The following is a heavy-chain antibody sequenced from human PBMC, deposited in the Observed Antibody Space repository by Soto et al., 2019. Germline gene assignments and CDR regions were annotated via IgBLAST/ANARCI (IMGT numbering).Heavy chain of an antibody. V-gene: IGHV3-23*01. CDR2: ISGSGGST. D-gene: IGHD3-10*01. Sequence: GGSLRLSCAASGFTFSSYAMSWVRQAPGKGLEWVSAISGSGGSTYYADSVKGRFTISRDNSKNTLYLQMNSLRAEDTAVYYCAKDLVTMVRGFSFGDVWGKGTTVTVSS. J-gene: IGHJ6*04. CDR3: AKDLVTMVRGFSFGDV. CDR1: GFTFSSYA.